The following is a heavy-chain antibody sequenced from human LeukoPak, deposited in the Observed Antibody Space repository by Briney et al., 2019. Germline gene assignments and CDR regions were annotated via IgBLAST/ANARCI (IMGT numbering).Heavy chain of an antibody. CDR2: INHNSGGT. V-gene: IGHV1-2*02. J-gene: IGHJ4*02. CDR1: GYTFTGYY. Sequence: ASVTVSYKASGYTFTGYYMHWVRQAPGQGLEWMGWINHNSGGTNYAQKFQGRVTMTRDTSISIAYVELSRLRSDDTAVYYCARYGGDNAFDYWGQGTLVTVSS. CDR3: ARYGGDNAFDY. D-gene: IGHD2-21*02.